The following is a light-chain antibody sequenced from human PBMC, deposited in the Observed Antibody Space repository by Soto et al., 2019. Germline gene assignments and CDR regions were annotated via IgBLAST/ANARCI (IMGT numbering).Light chain of an antibody. CDR3: KSYAGSNTYV. J-gene: IGLJ1*01. CDR1: KSDIGVYDF. V-gene: IGLV2-8*01. CDR2: EVV. Sequence: QSALTQPPSASGSPGQTVTISCTGTKSDIGVYDFVAWYQHHPGKAPRLILYEVVQRPSGVPYRFSGSKSGNTASLTVSGLQAADEADYFCKSYAGSNTYVFGSGTKHTVL.